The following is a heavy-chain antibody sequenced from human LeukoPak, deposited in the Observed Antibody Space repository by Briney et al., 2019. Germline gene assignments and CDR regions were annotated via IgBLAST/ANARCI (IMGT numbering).Heavy chain of an antibody. J-gene: IGHJ5*02. V-gene: IGHV5-51*01. D-gene: IGHD2-21*02. CDR3: ARLPYCGGDCYPNWFDP. CDR2: IYPGGSDI. CDR1: GYSFTTHW. Sequence: GESLKISCKGSGYSFTTHWIGWVRQMPGKGLELMGIIYPGGSDIRYSPSFQGQVTISADKSISTAYLQWSSLKASDTAMYSCARLPYCGGDCYPNWFDPWGQGTLVTVCS.